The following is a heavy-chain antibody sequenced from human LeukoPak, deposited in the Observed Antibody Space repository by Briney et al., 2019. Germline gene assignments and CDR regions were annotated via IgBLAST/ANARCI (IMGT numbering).Heavy chain of an antibody. V-gene: IGHV1-2*02. CDR3: ARGYYGSGSPDY. CDR2: INPNSGGT. CDR1: GDTFTSYA. J-gene: IGHJ4*02. D-gene: IGHD3-10*01. Sequence: ASVKVSCKASGDTFTSYAINWVRQAPGQGLEWMGWINPNSGGTNYAQKFQGRVTMTRDTSISTAYMELSRLRSDDTAVYYCARGYYGSGSPDYWGQGTLVTVSS.